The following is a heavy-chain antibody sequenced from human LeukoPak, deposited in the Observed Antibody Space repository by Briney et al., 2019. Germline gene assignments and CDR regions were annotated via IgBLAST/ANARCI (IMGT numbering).Heavy chain of an antibody. V-gene: IGHV3-21*01. Sequence: GGSLRLSCAASGFTFSSYNMNWVRQAPGKGLEGVSSITSGSSYIYYADSVKGRFTISRDNAKKSLYLQMNSLRADDTAVYYCARDPYSGSYGNYYYYFMDVWGKGTTVTISS. J-gene: IGHJ6*03. D-gene: IGHD1-26*01. CDR2: ITSGSSYI. CDR3: ARDPYSGSYGNYYYYFMDV. CDR1: GFTFSSYN.